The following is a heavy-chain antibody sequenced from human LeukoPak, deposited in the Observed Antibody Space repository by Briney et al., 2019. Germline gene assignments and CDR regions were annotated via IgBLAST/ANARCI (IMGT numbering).Heavy chain of an antibody. D-gene: IGHD2/OR15-2a*01. CDR1: GFTFTSSA. CDR3: AAEGISRGYYYYGMDV. Sequence: SVKVSCKASGFTFTSSAVQWVRQARGQRLEWIGWIVVGSGNTNYAQKFQERVTITRDMPTSTAYTELSSLRFEDTAVYYCAAEGISRGYYYYGMDVWGKGTTVTVSS. CDR2: IVVGSGNT. V-gene: IGHV1-58*01. J-gene: IGHJ6*04.